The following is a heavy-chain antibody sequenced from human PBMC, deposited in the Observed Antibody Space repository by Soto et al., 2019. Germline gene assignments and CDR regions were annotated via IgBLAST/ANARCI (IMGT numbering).Heavy chain of an antibody. J-gene: IGHJ6*02. V-gene: IGHV3-30-3*01. Sequence: PGGSLRLSCAASGFTFSSYAMHWVRQAPGKGLEWVAVISYDGSNKYYADSVKGRFTISRDNSKNTLYLQMNSLRAEDTAVYYCARDLAVAGTGDYYYGTDVWGRGTTVTVSS. CDR1: GFTFSSYA. D-gene: IGHD6-19*01. CDR2: ISYDGSNK. CDR3: ARDLAVAGTGDYYYGTDV.